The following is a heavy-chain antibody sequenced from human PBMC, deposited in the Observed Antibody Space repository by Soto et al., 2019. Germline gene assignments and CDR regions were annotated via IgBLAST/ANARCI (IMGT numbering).Heavy chain of an antibody. CDR3: ARHSGSFRADY. D-gene: IGHD3-10*01. CDR1: GYRFSSYW. V-gene: IGHV5-51*01. Sequence: GESLKISCQGSGYRFSSYWIGWVRQMPGKGLEWMGIIYPGDSDTRYSPSFQGQVTISADKSIGTAYLQWSSLKASDTAMYYCARHSGSFRADYWGPGTLVTVSS. CDR2: IYPGDSDT. J-gene: IGHJ4*02.